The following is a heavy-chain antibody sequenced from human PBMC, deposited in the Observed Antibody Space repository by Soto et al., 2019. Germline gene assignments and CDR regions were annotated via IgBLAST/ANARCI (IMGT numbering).Heavy chain of an antibody. V-gene: IGHV3-30*18. Sequence: SLRLSCAASGFTFSSYFMHWVLHSPGKGLEWVAVISYDGSNKYYADSVKGRFTISRDNSKNTLYLQMNSLRAEDTAVYYCAKVSTQGLVLDYFDYWGQGTLVTVSP. J-gene: IGHJ4*02. CDR1: GFTFSSYF. CDR3: AKVSTQGLVLDYFDY. CDR2: ISYDGSNK. D-gene: IGHD6-19*01.